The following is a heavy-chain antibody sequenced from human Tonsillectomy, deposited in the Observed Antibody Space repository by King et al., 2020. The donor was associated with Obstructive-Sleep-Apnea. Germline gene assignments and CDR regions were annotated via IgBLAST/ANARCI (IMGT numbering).Heavy chain of an antibody. V-gene: IGHV3-30*18. D-gene: IGHD3-10*01. CDR2: ISYDGSNK. J-gene: IGHJ4*02. CDR1: GFTFSSYG. Sequence: VQLVESGGGVVQPGRSLRLSCAASGFTFSSYGMHWVRQAPGKGLDGVAVISYDGSNKYYADSVKGRFTISRDNSKNTLYLQMNSLRAEDTAVYYCAKDLTTMALDYWGQGTLVTVSS. CDR3: AKDLTTMALDY.